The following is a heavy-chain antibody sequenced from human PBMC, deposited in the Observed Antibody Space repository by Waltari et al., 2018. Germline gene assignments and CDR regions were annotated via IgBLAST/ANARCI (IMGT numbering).Heavy chain of an antibody. CDR1: GFTFSFSW. D-gene: IGHD1-1*01. Sequence: EVHLEESGVALVKPGGSLRLSCAASGFTFSFSWLSWGRQAPGKGLEWVGHVKSESDAGTTNYAAPVKGRFTISRDDSKNKLYLQMSSLKTEDTAVYYCTTGGWFNWDRYYFDYWGRGTLVTVSS. CDR2: VKSESDAGTT. CDR3: TTGGWFNWDRYYFDY. J-gene: IGHJ4*02. V-gene: IGHV3-15*02.